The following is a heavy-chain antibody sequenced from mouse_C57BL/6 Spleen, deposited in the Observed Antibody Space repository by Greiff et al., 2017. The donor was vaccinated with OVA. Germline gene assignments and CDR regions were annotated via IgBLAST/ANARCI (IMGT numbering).Heavy chain of an antibody. V-gene: IGHV5-4*03. Sequence: EVKVVESGGGLVKPGGSLKLSCAASGFTFSSYAMSWVRQTPEKRLEWVATISDGGSYTYYPDNVKGRFAISRDNAKNNLYLQMSHLKSEDTAMYYCARHGSSLGFAYWGQGTLVTVSA. D-gene: IGHD1-1*01. CDR1: GFTFSSYA. CDR3: ARHGSSLGFAY. J-gene: IGHJ3*01. CDR2: ISDGGSYT.